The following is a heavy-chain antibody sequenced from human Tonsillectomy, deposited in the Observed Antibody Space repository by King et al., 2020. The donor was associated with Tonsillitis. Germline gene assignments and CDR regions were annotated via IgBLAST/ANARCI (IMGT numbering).Heavy chain of an antibody. V-gene: IGHV4-39*01. CDR3: ARHANYLNWFDP. J-gene: IGHJ5*02. Sequence: QLQESGPGLVKPSETLSLTCTVSGGSISSSSYYWGWVRQPPGKGLEWIGSISYSGSTYYNPSLNSRVAISVDTSTNPFSLKLSSVTAADTAVYYCARHANYLNWFDPWGQGTLVTVSS. CDR1: GGSISSSSYY. D-gene: IGHD4/OR15-4a*01. CDR2: ISYSGST.